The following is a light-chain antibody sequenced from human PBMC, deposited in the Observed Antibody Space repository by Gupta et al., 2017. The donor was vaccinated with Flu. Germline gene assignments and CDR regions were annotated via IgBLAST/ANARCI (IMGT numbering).Light chain of an antibody. CDR2: AAS. V-gene: IGKV1-12*01. CDR3: QQANTFPWT. Sequence: DIHMTQSPSSVSASVGDTVTITCRASQGISNWLAWYQQKPGEAPKLLIYAASDLQTGVPSRFSGSGSGTDFTLTISSLQPEDFATYYCQQANTFPWTFGPGTTVEIK. J-gene: IGKJ1*01. CDR1: QGISNW.